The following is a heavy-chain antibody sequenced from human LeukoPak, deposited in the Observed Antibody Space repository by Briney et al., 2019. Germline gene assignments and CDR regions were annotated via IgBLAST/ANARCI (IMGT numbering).Heavy chain of an antibody. D-gene: IGHD6-19*01. J-gene: IGHJ4*02. CDR3: ARAWVGSSGWHSPYYFDY. CDR1: GGTFSSYA. Sequence: SVKVSCKASGGTFSSYAISWVRHAPGQGLEWMGGIIPIFGTANYAQKFQGRVTITTDESTGTAYMELSSLRSEDTAVYYCARAWVGSSGWHSPYYFDYWGQGTLVTVSS. CDR2: IIPIFGTA. V-gene: IGHV1-69*05.